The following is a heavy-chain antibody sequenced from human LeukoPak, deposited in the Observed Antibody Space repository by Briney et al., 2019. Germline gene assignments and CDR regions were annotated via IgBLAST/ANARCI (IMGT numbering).Heavy chain of an antibody. CDR3: ATSPYSSGDVDY. CDR2: IYYTGST. Sequence: SETLSLTCTVSGGSISSSSYYWGWIRQPPGKGLEWIGSIYYTGSTNYNPSLKSRVTLSADTSKSQFSLKLSSVTAADTAVYYCATSPYSSGDVDYGGQGTLVTVSS. CDR1: GGSISSSSYY. V-gene: IGHV4-39*01. J-gene: IGHJ4*02. D-gene: IGHD3-22*01.